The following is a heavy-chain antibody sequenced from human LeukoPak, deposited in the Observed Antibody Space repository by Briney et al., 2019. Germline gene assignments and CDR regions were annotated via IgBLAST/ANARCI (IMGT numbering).Heavy chain of an antibody. J-gene: IGHJ4*02. CDR1: GYTFTGYY. V-gene: IGHV1-2*02. CDR2: INPNTGGT. Sequence: ASVKVSCKASGYTFTGYYVHWVRQAPGQGLEWMGWINPNTGGTNYAHKSQGRVTMTRDMSISTAYMELSSLRSDDTAVYYCARVGDLYYFDYWGQGTLVTVSS. CDR3: ARVGDLYYFDY. D-gene: IGHD3-3*01.